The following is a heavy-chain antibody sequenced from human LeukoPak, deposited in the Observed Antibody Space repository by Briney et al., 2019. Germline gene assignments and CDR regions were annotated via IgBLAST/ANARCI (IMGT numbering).Heavy chain of an antibody. D-gene: IGHD6-19*01. CDR1: GFTFSSYG. J-gene: IGHJ4*02. Sequence: GGSLRLSCAASGFTFSSYGMHWVRQAPGKGLEWVAVKWYDGSNKYYADSVKGRFTISRDNSKNTLYLQMNSLRAEDTAVYYCARDISVAGTSLVFWGQGTLVTVSS. V-gene: IGHV3-33*01. CDR2: KWYDGSNK. CDR3: ARDISVAGTSLVF.